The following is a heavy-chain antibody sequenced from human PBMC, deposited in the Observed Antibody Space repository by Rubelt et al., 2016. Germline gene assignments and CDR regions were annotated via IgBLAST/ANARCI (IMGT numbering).Heavy chain of an antibody. D-gene: IGHD4-17*01. CDR1: GFTFSSYS. CDR2: ISSSSSYI. V-gene: IGHV3-21*01. CDR3: ARDATVTNPGGGWFDP. Sequence: EVQLVESGGGLVKPGGSLRLSCAASGFTFSSYSMNWVRQAPGKGLEWVSSISSSSSYIFYADSVKGRFTISRDNAKNSLYLQMNSLRAEDTAVYYCARDATVTNPGGGWFDPWGQGTLVTVSS. J-gene: IGHJ5*02.